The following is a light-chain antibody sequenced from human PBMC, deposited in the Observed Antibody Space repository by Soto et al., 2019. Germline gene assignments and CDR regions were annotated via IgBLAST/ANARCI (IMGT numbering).Light chain of an antibody. CDR2: DVS. CDR1: SRDVGTYNY. Sequence: QSALTQPRSVSGPPGQSVSISCSGTSRDVGTYNYVSWYQQHPGKAPKLMSYDVSKRPSGVPDRFSGSKSGNTASLTISGLQAEYEADYYCCSYAGGYTHAVFGGGTKLTVL. V-gene: IGLV2-11*01. CDR3: CSYAGGYTHAV. J-gene: IGLJ2*01.